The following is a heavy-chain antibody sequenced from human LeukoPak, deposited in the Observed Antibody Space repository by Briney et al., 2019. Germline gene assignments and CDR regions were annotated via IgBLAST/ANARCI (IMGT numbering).Heavy chain of an antibody. V-gene: IGHV3-21*01. CDR1: GFTFSSYS. D-gene: IGHD3-10*01. CDR2: ISSSSSYI. Sequence: GGPLRLSCAASGFTFSSYSMNWVRQAPGKGLEWVSSISSSSSYIYYADSVKGRFTISRDNATDSLYLKMNSLRAEDTAVYYCARNLWFGELFSGSYFDYWGQGTLVTVSS. J-gene: IGHJ4*02. CDR3: ARNLWFGELFSGSYFDY.